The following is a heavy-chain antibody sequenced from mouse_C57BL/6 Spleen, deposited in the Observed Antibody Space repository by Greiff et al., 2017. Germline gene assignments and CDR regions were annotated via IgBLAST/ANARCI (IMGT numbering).Heavy chain of an antibody. CDR2: IDPSDSYT. Sequence: QVQLQQPGAELVMPGASVKLSCKASGYTFTSYWMHWVKQRPGQGLEWIGEIDPSDSYTNYNQKFKGKSTLTVDKSSSTAYMQLSRLTSEDSAVYYCARKGLSTMVTYWYFDVWGTGTTVTVSS. CDR1: GYTFTSYW. J-gene: IGHJ1*03. CDR3: ARKGLSTMVTYWYFDV. V-gene: IGHV1-69*01. D-gene: IGHD2-2*01.